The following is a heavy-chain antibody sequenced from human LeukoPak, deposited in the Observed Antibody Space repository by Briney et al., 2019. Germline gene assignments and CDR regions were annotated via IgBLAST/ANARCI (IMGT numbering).Heavy chain of an antibody. Sequence: SETLSLTCAVSGNSISNTYYWGWIRQPPGKELEWIGSIYNSGSTHYNPSLKSRVTISVDTSKNQFSLKLSSVTAADTAVYYCARNSSGNYFDYWGQRTPVTVSS. CDR3: ARNSSGNYFDY. J-gene: IGHJ4*02. V-gene: IGHV4-38-2*01. CDR1: GNSISNTYY. CDR2: IYNSGST. D-gene: IGHD1-26*01.